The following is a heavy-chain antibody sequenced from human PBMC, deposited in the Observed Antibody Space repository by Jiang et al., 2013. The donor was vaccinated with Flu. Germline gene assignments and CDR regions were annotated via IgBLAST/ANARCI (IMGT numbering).Heavy chain of an antibody. CDR3: ARGTGTYDAFDI. Sequence: LLKPSETLSLTCAVYGGSFSGYYWSWIRQPPGKGLEWIGEINHSGSTNYNPSLKSRVTISVDTSKNQFSLKLSSVTAADTAVYYCARGTGTYDAFDIWGQGTMVTVSS. V-gene: IGHV4-34*01. CDR1: GGSFSGYY. CDR2: INHSGST. D-gene: IGHD1-7*01. J-gene: IGHJ3*02.